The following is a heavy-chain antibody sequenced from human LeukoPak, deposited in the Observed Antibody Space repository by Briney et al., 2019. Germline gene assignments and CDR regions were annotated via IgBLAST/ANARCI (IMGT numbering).Heavy chain of an antibody. J-gene: IGHJ4*02. CDR1: GFSLSDYA. CDR3: AKRWQGNSRALDY. CDR2: ITGSGGTT. V-gene: IGHV3-23*01. D-gene: IGHD4-23*01. Sequence: TGGSLRLSCAASGFSLSDYAITWVRQAPGKGLEWVSAITGSGGTTYYADSVKGRFTISRDNSKNTLFLQMNSLRAEDTAVYYCAKRWQGNSRALDYWGQGTLVTVAS.